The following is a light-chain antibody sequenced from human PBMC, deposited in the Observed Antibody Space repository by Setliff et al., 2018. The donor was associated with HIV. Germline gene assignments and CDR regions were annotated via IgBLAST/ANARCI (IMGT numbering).Light chain of an antibody. V-gene: IGLV2-23*02. J-gene: IGLJ1*01. Sequence: QSALTRPASVSGSPGQSITISCTGTSSDVGGYNYVSWYQQHPGKAPKLLIYEVSKRPSGVSNRFSGSKSGNTASLTISGLQAEDEADYYCCSYAGSSTYVFGTGTKVTVL. CDR2: EVS. CDR3: CSYAGSSTYV. CDR1: SSDVGGYNY.